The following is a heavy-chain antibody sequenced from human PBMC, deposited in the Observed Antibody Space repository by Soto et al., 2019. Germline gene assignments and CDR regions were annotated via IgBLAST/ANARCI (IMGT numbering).Heavy chain of an antibody. Sequence: SETLSLTCAVSGGSISSSNWWSWVRQPPGKGLEWIGEIYHSGSTNYNPSLKSRVTISVDKSKNQFSLKLSSVTAADTAVYYCAKDPHTTGTLYYGMDVWGQGTTVTVS. CDR2: IYHSGST. D-gene: IGHD1-1*01. J-gene: IGHJ6*02. CDR3: AKDPHTTGTLYYGMDV. CDR1: GGSISSSNW. V-gene: IGHV4-4*02.